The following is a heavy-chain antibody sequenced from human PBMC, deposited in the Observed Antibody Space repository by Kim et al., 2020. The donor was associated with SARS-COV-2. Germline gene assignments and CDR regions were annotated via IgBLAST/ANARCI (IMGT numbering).Heavy chain of an antibody. CDR2: MNPNSGNT. J-gene: IGHJ6*02. V-gene: IGHV1-8*01. CDR3: AREFSPHQDYYYGMDV. CDR1: GYTFTSYD. Sequence: ASVKVSCKASGYTFTSYDINWVRQATGQGLEWMGWMNPNSGNTGHAQKFQGRVTMTRNTSISTAYMELSSLRSEDTAVYYCAREFSPHQDYYYGMDVWGQGTTVTVSS.